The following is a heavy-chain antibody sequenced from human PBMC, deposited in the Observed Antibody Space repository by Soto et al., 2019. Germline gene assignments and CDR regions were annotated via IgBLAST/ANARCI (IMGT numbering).Heavy chain of an antibody. Sequence: GGSLRLSCAASGFSFSNYGMHWARQAPGKGLEWVAVISYDGRNIYYADSVKGRFTISRDNSKNTLYLQMNSLRPKDTAFYYCTKDMDDKVWGSYRPDFDYWGQGTLVTVSS. V-gene: IGHV3-30*18. J-gene: IGHJ4*02. CDR1: GFSFSNYG. D-gene: IGHD3-16*02. CDR3: TKDMDDKVWGSYRPDFDY. CDR2: ISYDGRNI.